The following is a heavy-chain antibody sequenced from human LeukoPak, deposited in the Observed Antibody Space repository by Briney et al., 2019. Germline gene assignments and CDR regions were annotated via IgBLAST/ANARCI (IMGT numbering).Heavy chain of an antibody. J-gene: IGHJ4*02. CDR2: ISAYNGNT. V-gene: IGHV1-18*01. CDR3: ARDLSPLIAVAGTADY. CDR1: GYTFTSYG. D-gene: IGHD6-19*01. Sequence: GASVKVSCKASGYTFTSYGISWVRQAPGQGLEWMGWISAYNGNTNYAQKLQGRVTMTTDTSTSTAYKELRSLRSDDTAVYYCARDLSPLIAVAGTADYWGQGTLVTVSS.